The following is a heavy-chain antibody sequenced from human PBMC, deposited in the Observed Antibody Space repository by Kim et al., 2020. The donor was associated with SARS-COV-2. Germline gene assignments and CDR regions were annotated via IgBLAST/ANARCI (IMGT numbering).Heavy chain of an antibody. V-gene: IGHV3-9*01. CDR3: AKEARDGDWYFDL. CDR1: GFRFDTYG. CDR2: ISRTSGTM. D-gene: IGHD2-21*01. J-gene: IGHJ2*01. Sequence: GGSLRLSCVGSGFRFDTYGIHWVRQVPGKGLEWVAGISRTSGTMLYAESVKGRFTISRDTAQKSLYLQMNSLRSEDTALYHCAKEARDGDWYFDLWGRGTLVTVS.